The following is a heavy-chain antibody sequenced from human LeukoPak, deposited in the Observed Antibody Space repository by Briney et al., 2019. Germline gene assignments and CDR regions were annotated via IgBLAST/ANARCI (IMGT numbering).Heavy chain of an antibody. D-gene: IGHD3-22*01. CDR2: IYFSGRT. Sequence: SETLSLTCSVSGDSVSRSDSYWDWIRQPPGKGLEWIGTIYFSGRTYYSPSLKSRVTMSVDPSNNQFSLTLRSVTAADTAVYYCARRRYYDGSGYLEWGQGTLLSVSS. V-gene: IGHV4-39*01. J-gene: IGHJ1*01. CDR1: GDSVSRSDSY. CDR3: ARRRYYDGSGYLE.